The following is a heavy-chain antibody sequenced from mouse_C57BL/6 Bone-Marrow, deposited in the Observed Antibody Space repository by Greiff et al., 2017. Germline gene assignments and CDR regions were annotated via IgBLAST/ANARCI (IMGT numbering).Heavy chain of an antibody. J-gene: IGHJ3*01. CDR1: GYTFTSYW. CDR2: IHPYRCSS. D-gene: IGHD1-1*01. CDR3: ARYPSVITTVVAPD. Sequence: QVQLQQPGAELVKPGASVKLSCQASGYTFTSYWMHWVKPRPGKGLEWIGMIHPYRCSSNYNEKFKSKATLTVDKSSSTAYMQLSSLTSEDSAVYYCARYPSVITTVVAPDWGQGTLGTVSA. V-gene: IGHV1-64*01.